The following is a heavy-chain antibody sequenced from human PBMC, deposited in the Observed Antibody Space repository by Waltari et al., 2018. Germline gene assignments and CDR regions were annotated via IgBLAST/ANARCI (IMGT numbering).Heavy chain of an antibody. CDR3: TTVSDIVVVVAATPGDY. CDR1: GFTFSNAW. J-gene: IGHJ4*02. CDR2: IKSKTDGGTT. D-gene: IGHD2-15*01. Sequence: EVQLVESGGGLVKPGGSLRLSCAASGFTFSNAWMSWVRQAPGKGLEWVGRIKSKTDGGTTDYAAPVKGRFTISRDDSKNTLYLQMNSLKTEDTAVYYCTTVSDIVVVVAATPGDYWGQGTLGTVSS. V-gene: IGHV3-15*01.